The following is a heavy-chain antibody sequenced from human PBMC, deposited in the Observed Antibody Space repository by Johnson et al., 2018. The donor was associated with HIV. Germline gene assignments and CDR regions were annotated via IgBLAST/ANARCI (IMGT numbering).Heavy chain of an antibody. CDR1: GFTFSDYY. J-gene: IGHJ3*01. Sequence: VQLVESGGGLVKPGGSLRLSCAASGFTFSDYYMSWIRQAPGKGLAWVSYISNSGSSVYYADSVKGRFTLSRDNAKNSLYLQMNSLRAEDTAVYYCAREGTYYYDNSGYNDAFDVWGQGTMVTVSS. D-gene: IGHD3-22*01. CDR2: ISNSGSSV. CDR3: AREGTYYYDNSGYNDAFDV. V-gene: IGHV3-11*04.